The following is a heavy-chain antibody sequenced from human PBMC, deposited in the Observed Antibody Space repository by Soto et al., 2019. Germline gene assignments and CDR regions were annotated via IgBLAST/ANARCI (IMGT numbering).Heavy chain of an antibody. CDR2: IYYSGST. CDR1: GGSISSSSYY. J-gene: IGHJ6*02. CDR3: ARRRVDTAMVNYYYYGMDV. D-gene: IGHD5-18*01. V-gene: IGHV4-39*01. Sequence: SETLSLTCTVSGGSISSSSYYWGWIRQPPGKGLEWIGSIYYSGSTYYNPSLKSRVTISVDTSKNQFSLKLSSVTAADTAVYYCARRRVDTAMVNYYYYGMDVWGQGTTVTVSS.